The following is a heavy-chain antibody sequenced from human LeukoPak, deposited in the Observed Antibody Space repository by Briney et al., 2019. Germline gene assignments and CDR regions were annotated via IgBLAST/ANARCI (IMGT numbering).Heavy chain of an antibody. CDR3: ARGAARYFDY. J-gene: IGHJ4*02. V-gene: IGHV1-2*02. Sequence: ASVKVSCKASGYTFTGSYMHWVRQAPGQGLEWMGWINPNSGDTKYAQKFQGRVTMTRDTSIRTAYMEMSRRRYDDTAVYYCARGAARYFDYWGQGTLVTVSS. CDR2: INPNSGDT. D-gene: IGHD2-15*01. CDR1: GYTFTGSY.